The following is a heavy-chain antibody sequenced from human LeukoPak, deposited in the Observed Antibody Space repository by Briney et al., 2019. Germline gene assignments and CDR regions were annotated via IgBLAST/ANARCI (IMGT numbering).Heavy chain of an antibody. D-gene: IGHD3-22*01. CDR1: GFTFSSYW. Sequence: GGSLRLSCAASGFTFSSYWMSWVRQAPGKGLELVANIKQDGSEKYYVDSVKGRFTISRDNAKNSLYLQMNSLRAEDTAVYYCARDLDYYDSSGYLRGCAVWGQGTLVTVSS. CDR3: ARDLDYYDSSGYLRGCAV. CDR2: IKQDGSEK. J-gene: IGHJ4*02. V-gene: IGHV3-7*01.